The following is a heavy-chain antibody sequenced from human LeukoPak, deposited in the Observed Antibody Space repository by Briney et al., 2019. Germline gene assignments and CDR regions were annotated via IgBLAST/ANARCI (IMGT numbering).Heavy chain of an antibody. V-gene: IGHV1-69*13. CDR3: ARSPWRDSSRKGENYFDY. D-gene: IGHD3-22*01. CDR1: GGTFSSYA. Sequence: ASVKVSCKASGGTFSSYAISWVRQAPGQGLEWMGGIIPIFGTANYAQKFQGRVTITADESTSTAYMELSSLRSEDTAVYYCARSPWRDSSRKGENYFDYWGQGTLVTVSS. J-gene: IGHJ4*02. CDR2: IIPIFGTA.